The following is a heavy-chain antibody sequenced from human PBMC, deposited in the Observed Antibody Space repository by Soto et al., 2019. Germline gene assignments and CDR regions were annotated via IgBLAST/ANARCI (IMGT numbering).Heavy chain of an antibody. CDR1: GFSFSTYW. D-gene: IGHD3-10*01. V-gene: IGHV5-51*01. CDR2: IYPGNSDT. J-gene: IGHJ4*02. Sequence: GESLKISCKGSGFSFSTYWIAWVRQMPGKGVEWMGIIYPGNSDTSFSPSFQCHVTISADKSISTAYLQWSSLKASDTAMFYCARLALNSGSSCPFDYWGQGTLVTVSS. CDR3: ARLALNSGSSCPFDY.